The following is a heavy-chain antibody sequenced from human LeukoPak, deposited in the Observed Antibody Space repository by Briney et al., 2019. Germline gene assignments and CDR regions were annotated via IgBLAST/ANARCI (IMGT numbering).Heavy chain of an antibody. J-gene: IGHJ4*02. CDR3: ARGWSYYYDSSGGLDY. V-gene: IGHV3-30*01. Sequence: PGGSLRLSCAASGFSFSSYAMHWVRQAPGKGLEWASVISSDGSNEYYADSVKGRFTISRDNSRNTLYLQVNSLRAEDTALYFCARGWSYYYDSSGGLDYWGQGTLVTVSS. CDR2: ISSDGSNE. D-gene: IGHD3-22*01. CDR1: GFSFSSYA.